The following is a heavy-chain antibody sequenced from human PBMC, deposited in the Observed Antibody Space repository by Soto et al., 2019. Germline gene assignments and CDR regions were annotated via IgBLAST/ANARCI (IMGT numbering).Heavy chain of an antibody. CDR1: GGSISSYY. V-gene: IGHV4-59*01. CDR3: ARGPMDLYGDLDY. Sequence: LSLTCTVSGGSISSYYWSWIRQPPGKGLEWIGYIYYSGSTNYNPSLKSRVTISVDTSKSQFSLKLSSVTAADTAVYYCARGPMDLYGDLDYWGQGTLVTVSS. D-gene: IGHD4-17*01. CDR2: IYYSGST. J-gene: IGHJ4*02.